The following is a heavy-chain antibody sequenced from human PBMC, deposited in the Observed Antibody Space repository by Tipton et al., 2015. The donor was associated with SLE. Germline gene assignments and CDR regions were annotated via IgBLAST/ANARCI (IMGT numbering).Heavy chain of an antibody. Sequence: TLSLTCTVSGGSISSYYWSWIRQPPGKGLEWIGYIYYSGSTNYNPSLKSRVTISVDTSKNQFSLKLSPVTAADTAVYYCARDSSYYYGSGSLFEDYWGQGTLVTVSS. CDR2: IYYSGST. CDR3: ARDSSYYYGSGSLFEDY. J-gene: IGHJ4*02. V-gene: IGHV4-59*01. CDR1: GGSISSYY. D-gene: IGHD3-10*01.